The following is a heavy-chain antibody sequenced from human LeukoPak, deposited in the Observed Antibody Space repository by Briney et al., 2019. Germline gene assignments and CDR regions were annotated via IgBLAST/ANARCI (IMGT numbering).Heavy chain of an antibody. CDR3: ARDLGGGDY. J-gene: IGHJ4*02. CDR2: ISSRSTTI. CDR1: GLTFSNYS. V-gene: IGHV3-48*04. Sequence: GGSLRLSCAASGLTFSNYSMNWVRQAPGKGLEWVSYISSRSTTIYYADSVKGRFTISRDNAKNSLYLQMNSLRAEDTAVYYCARDLGGGDYWGQGTLVTVSS. D-gene: IGHD2-15*01.